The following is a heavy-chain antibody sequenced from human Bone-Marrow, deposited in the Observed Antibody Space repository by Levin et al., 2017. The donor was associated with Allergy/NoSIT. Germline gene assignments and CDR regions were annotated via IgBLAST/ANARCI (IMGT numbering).Heavy chain of an antibody. D-gene: IGHD4-17*01. V-gene: IGHV1-2*02. CDR1: GYTFTDHY. CDR3: ARNDYGDYVQNFDY. J-gene: IGHJ4*02. CDR2: VNCNSGDT. Sequence: GESLKISCEAAGYTFTDHYMHWVRQAPGQGLEWMGWVNCNSGDTHYAQKFQDRVTMTRDTSITTAYIEVSSLRFDDTALYFCARNDYGDYVQNFDYWGQGTLVTVSS.